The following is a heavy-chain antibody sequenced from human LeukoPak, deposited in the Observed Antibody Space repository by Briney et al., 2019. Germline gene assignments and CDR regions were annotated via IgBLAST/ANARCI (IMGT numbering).Heavy chain of an antibody. CDR1: GYTFTSYY. CDR2: INPNSGGT. Sequence: GASVKVSCKASGYTFTSYYMHWVRQAPGQGLEWMAWINPNSGGTNYAQKFQGRVTMTRDTSISTAYLDLSSLRSDDTAVYYCARGAVVITTGPLGYWGQGTLVTVSS. CDR3: ARGAVVITTGPLGY. J-gene: IGHJ4*02. V-gene: IGHV1-2*02. D-gene: IGHD3-22*01.